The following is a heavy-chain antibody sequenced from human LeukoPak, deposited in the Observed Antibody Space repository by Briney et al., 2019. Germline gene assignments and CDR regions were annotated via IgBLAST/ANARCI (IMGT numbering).Heavy chain of an antibody. CDR2: IKSKTDGGTT. CDR1: GFTVSGSA. Sequence: GESLRLSCAASGFTVSGSAIHWVRQSSGKGLEWVGRIKSKTDGGTTDYAAPVKGRFTISRDDLKNTLYLQMNSLKTEDTAVYYCTGDIVVVPAATNSYYFDYWGQGTLVTVSS. V-gene: IGHV3-15*01. D-gene: IGHD2-2*01. CDR3: TGDIVVVPAATNSYYFDY. J-gene: IGHJ4*02.